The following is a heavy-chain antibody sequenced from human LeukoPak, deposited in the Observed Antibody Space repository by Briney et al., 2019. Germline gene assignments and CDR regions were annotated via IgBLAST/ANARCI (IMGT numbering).Heavy chain of an antibody. CDR1: GGTFSSYA. CDR3: ARALYYYDSSGYTFEN. Sequence: SVKVSCKASGGTFSSYAISWVRQAPGQGLEWMGGIIPIFGTANYAQKFQGRVTITADESTSTAYMELSSLRSEDTAVYYCARALYYYDSSGYTFENWGQGTLVTVSS. V-gene: IGHV1-69*01. CDR2: IIPIFGTA. D-gene: IGHD3-22*01. J-gene: IGHJ4*02.